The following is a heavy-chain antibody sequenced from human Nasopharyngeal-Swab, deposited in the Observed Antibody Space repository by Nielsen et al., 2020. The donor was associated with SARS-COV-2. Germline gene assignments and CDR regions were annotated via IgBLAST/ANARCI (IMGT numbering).Heavy chain of an antibody. CDR1: GFIFDNYA. CDR2: IWGSGRGT. V-gene: IGHV3-23*01. J-gene: IGHJ4*02. Sequence: GGSLRLSCSASGFIFDNYAMNWIRQAPGKGLEGVGIIWGSGRGTNYADSVKGRFTISRDNSKNTLFLHMSSLRVEDTAVYYCARGRREIWSSGNDYGSGSFDKWGQGTLVTVSS. CDR3: ARGRREIWSSGNDYGSGSFDK. D-gene: IGHD3-10*01.